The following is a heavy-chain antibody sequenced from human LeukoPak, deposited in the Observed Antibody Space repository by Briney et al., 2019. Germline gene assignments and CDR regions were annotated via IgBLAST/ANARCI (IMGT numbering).Heavy chain of an antibody. Sequence: PGGSLRLSCAASGFTFSSSAMSWVRQAPGKGLEWVANIKLDGSEKNYVDSVKGRFTISRDNTKNSLYLQMNSLRVEDTAVFYCARDQYDTWSRRGNFDSWGQGTLVIVSS. V-gene: IGHV3-7*03. J-gene: IGHJ4*02. CDR3: ARDQYDTWSRRGNFDS. CDR1: GFTFSSSA. CDR2: IKLDGSEK. D-gene: IGHD3-3*01.